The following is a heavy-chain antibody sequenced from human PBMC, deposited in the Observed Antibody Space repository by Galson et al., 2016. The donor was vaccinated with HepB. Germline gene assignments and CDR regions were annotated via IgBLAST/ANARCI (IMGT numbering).Heavy chain of an antibody. CDR1: EFTFSTYW. CDR2: INSDGSST. D-gene: IGHD6-19*01. V-gene: IGHV3-74*01. Sequence: SLRLSCAASEFTFSTYWMHWVRQAPGKGLVWVSRINSDGSSTSCADSVKGRFTISRDNAKNTLYLQMNSLRDEDTAVYYCAREVTSGFYCIDYWGQGTLVTVSS. CDR3: AREVTSGFYCIDY. J-gene: IGHJ4*02.